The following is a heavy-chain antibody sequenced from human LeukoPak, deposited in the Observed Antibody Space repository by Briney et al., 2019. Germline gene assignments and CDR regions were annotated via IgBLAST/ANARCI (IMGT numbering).Heavy chain of an antibody. J-gene: IGHJ4*02. CDR2: IYYSGST. CDR3: ARGKGYFDY. V-gene: IGHV4-59*01. Sequence: ETSETLSLTCTVSGGSISSYYWSWIRQPPGKGLEWIGYIYYSGSTNYNPSLKSRVTISVDTSKNPSSLNLKSVTAADTAVYYCARGKGYFDYWGQGTLVTVSS. CDR1: GGSISSYY.